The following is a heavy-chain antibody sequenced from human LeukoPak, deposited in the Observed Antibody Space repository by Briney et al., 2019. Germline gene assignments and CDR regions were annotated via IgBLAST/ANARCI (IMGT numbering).Heavy chain of an antibody. J-gene: IGHJ4*02. D-gene: IGHD3-3*01. CDR2: IYYSGST. CDR1: GGSFSGYY. Sequence: PSETLSLTCAVYGGSFSGYYWSWIRQPPGRGLEWIGYIYYSGSTSYNPSLKSRVTISVDTSKNQFSLKLSSVTAADTAVYYCAREHDFWSGYYIYWGQGTLVTVSS. V-gene: IGHV4-59*01. CDR3: AREHDFWSGYYIY.